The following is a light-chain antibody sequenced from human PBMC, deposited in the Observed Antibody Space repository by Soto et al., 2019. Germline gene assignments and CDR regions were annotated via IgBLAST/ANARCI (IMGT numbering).Light chain of an antibody. CDR1: QSVTSN. V-gene: IGKV3-15*01. CDR3: QQYNNWPPT. Sequence: EIVMTQSPATLSVSPGERATLSCRASQSVTSNLAWYQQKPGQAPRLLIYGASTRATGIPARFSGSGSGTEFTLTISSLQPEDFAFYYCQQYNNWPPTFGQGTQLEIK. CDR2: GAS. J-gene: IGKJ5*01.